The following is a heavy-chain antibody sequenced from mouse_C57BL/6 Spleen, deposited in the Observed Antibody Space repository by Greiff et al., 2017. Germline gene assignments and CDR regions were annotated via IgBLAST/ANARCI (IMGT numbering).Heavy chain of an antibody. CDR2: INYDGSST. Sequence: EVHLVESEGGLVQPGSSMKLSCTASGFTFSDYYMAWVRQVPEKGLEWVANINYDGSSTYYLDSLKSRFIISGDNAKNILYLQMSSLKSEDTATYYCARDAAYYYGSSGYFDVWGTGTTVTVSA. D-gene: IGHD1-1*01. CDR1: GFTFSDYY. CDR3: ARDAAYYYGSSGYFDV. J-gene: IGHJ1*03. V-gene: IGHV5-16*01.